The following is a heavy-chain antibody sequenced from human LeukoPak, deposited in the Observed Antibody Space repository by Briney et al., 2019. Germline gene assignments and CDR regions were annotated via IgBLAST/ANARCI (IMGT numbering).Heavy chain of an antibody. J-gene: IGHJ4*02. CDR3: ARGGSEEWLPDY. CDR2: INWNGGST. D-gene: IGHD6-19*01. V-gene: IGHV3-20*01. Sequence: PGGSLRLSCAASGFTFDDYGMSWVRQAPGKGLEWVSGINWNGGSTGYADSVKGRFTISRDNAKNSLYLQMNSLRAEDTALYHCARGGSEEWLPDYWGQGTLVTVSS. CDR1: GFTFDDYG.